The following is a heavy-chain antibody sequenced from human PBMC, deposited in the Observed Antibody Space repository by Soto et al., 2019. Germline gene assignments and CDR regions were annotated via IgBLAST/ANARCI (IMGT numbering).Heavy chain of an antibody. D-gene: IGHD1-1*01. CDR3: VRDGTKNLRDWFDP. Sequence: SETLSLTCAVSGASLRCFCWSWVRQPAGKGLEWIGRIYATGTTDYNPSLKSRVMMSVDTSNKQFSMKLRSVTAAAMDVYYCVRDGTKNLRDWFDPWGQGISVTVSS. J-gene: IGHJ5*02. CDR1: GASLRCFC. CDR2: IYATGTT. V-gene: IGHV4-4*07.